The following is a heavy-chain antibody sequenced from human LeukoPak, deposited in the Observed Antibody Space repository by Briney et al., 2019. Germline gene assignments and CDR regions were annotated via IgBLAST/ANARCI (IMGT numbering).Heavy chain of an antibody. Sequence: GGSLRLSCAASGFTFSSYSMNWVRQAPGKGLEWVSSISSSSSYIYYADSVKGRFTISRDNAKNSLYLQMNSLRAEDTAVYYCARMHDYGGRCFDCWGQGTLVTVSP. D-gene: IGHD4-23*01. CDR3: ARMHDYGGRCFDC. J-gene: IGHJ4*02. CDR1: GFTFSSYS. CDR2: ISSSSSYI. V-gene: IGHV3-21*01.